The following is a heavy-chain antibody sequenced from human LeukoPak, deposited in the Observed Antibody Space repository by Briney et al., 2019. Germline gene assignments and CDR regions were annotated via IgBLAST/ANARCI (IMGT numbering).Heavy chain of an antibody. J-gene: IGHJ4*02. CDR3: ARGVGHSSPFDY. CDR2: IYYSGST. Sequence: PSETLSLTCTVSGGSISSSSYYWGWIRQPPGKGLEWIGSIYYSGSTYYNPSLKSRVTISVDTSKNQFSLKLSSVTAADTAVYYCARGVGHSSPFDYWGQGTLVTVSS. V-gene: IGHV4-39*07. CDR1: GGSISSSSYY. D-gene: IGHD1-26*01.